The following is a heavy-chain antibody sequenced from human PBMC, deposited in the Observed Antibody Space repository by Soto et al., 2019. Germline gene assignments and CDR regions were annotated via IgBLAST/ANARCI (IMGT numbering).Heavy chain of an antibody. V-gene: IGHV1-8*01. J-gene: IGHJ5*02. Sequence: QVQLVQSGAEVKKPGASVKVSCKASGYTFTSYDINWVRQATGQGLEYLGWMNPNSGNTAYVQKFQGRVTMTWDTSTTTAYRELSSLRSEDTAVYFCARGIKYGAYSRWFDPWGQRTLVTVSS. CDR3: ARGIKYGAYSRWFDP. CDR1: GYTFTSYD. CDR2: MNPNSGNT. D-gene: IGHD4-17*01.